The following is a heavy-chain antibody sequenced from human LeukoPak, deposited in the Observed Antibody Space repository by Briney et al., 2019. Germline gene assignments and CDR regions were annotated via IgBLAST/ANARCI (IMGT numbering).Heavy chain of an antibody. CDR3: AKGSSSFYYDSSGYYDLTFDY. D-gene: IGHD3-22*01. J-gene: IGHJ4*02. Sequence: GGSLRLSCAASGFTFSKYAMSWVRQAPGKGLEWVSGISGSGDSTYYADSVKGQFTISRDNSKNTLYLQMISLRTDDTASYYCAKGSSSFYYDSSGYYDLTFDYWGQGTLVTVSS. CDR1: GFTFSKYA. V-gene: IGHV3-23*01. CDR2: ISGSGDST.